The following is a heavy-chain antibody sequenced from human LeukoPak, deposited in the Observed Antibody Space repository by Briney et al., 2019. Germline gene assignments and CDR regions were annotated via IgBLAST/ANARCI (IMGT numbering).Heavy chain of an antibody. CDR2: IYSGGSK. Sequence: GGSLRLSCAASGFIVSNNYMSWVRQAPGKGREWVSAIYSGGSKYYADSVKGRFTISRENSKNTLYLQMNSLRAEDTAVYYCACGSTHLYYYYMDVWGKGTTVTVSS. D-gene: IGHD2-2*01. V-gene: IGHV3-53*01. J-gene: IGHJ6*03. CDR1: GFIVSNNY. CDR3: ACGSTHLYYYYMDV.